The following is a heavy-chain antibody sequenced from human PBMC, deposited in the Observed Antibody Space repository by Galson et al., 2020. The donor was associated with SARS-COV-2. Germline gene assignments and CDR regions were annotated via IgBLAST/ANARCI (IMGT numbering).Heavy chain of an antibody. Sequence: ETSETLSLTCTVSGGSMSSSSYFWGWIRQPPGKGLEWIGSIDYSGSSYYNPSLKSRVTISIDTSKNQFSLNLSSVTAADTAVYYCARLHYYASNGWTSVIDDWGQGTLVTVSS. CDR2: IDYSGSS. D-gene: IGHD3-22*01. CDR1: GGSMSSSSYF. V-gene: IGHV4-39*01. J-gene: IGHJ4*02. CDR3: ARLHYYASNGWTSVIDD.